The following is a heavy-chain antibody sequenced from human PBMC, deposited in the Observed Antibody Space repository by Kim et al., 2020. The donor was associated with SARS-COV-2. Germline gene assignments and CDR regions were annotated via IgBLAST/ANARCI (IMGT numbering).Heavy chain of an antibody. D-gene: IGHD2-2*01. J-gene: IGHJ6*02. CDR3: ARDLVVPAVTDYYYDGMDD. CDR2: ISSSSSYI. CDR1: GFTFSSYS. V-gene: IGHV3-21*01. Sequence: GGSLRLSCAASGFTFSSYSMNWVRQAPGKGLEWVSSISSSSSYIYYADSVKGRFTISRDNAKNSLYLQMNSLRAENTAVYYCARDLVVPAVTDYYYDGMDDWGQGTTVTVSS.